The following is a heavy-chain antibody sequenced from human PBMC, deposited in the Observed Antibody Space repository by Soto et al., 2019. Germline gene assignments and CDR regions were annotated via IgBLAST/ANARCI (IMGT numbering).Heavy chain of an antibody. CDR1: GYTFTSYG. D-gene: IGHD6-19*01. V-gene: IGHV1-18*01. CDR2: ISAYNGNT. Sequence: ASVKVSCKASGYTFTSYGISWVRQAPGQGLEWMGWISAYNGNTNYAQKLQGRVTMTTDTSTSTAYMELGSLRSDDTAVYYCARPGIAVAGKRAWYAFDIWGQGTMVTVSS. CDR3: ARPGIAVAGKRAWYAFDI. J-gene: IGHJ3*02.